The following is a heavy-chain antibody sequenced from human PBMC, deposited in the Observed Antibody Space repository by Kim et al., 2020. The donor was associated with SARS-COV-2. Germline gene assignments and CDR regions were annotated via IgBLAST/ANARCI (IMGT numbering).Heavy chain of an antibody. CDR1: GFTFSSYW. J-gene: IGHJ4*02. D-gene: IGHD1-26*01. Sequence: GGSLRLSCAASGFTFSSYWMHWVREVPGRGLVWVSRIDTYGGNTIYADSVKGRFTISRDNARNTLYLQLNSLRAEDTAVYYCARDQSRAGPTTVDYWGQGTLVTVYS. V-gene: IGHV3-74*01. CDR3: ARDQSRAGPTTVDY. CDR2: IDTYGGNT.